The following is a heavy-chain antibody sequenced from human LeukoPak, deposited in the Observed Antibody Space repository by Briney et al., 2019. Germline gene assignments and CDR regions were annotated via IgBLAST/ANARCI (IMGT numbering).Heavy chain of an antibody. Sequence: GGSLRLSCAASGFTFSSYAMGWVRQAPGKGLEWVSTITGSRTGTYYADSVKGRFTISRDNSKNTLYLQVNSLRAEDTAVYYCAKCARVDWLPIDYWGQGTLVTVSS. CDR3: AKCARVDWLPIDY. D-gene: IGHD3-9*01. V-gene: IGHV3-23*01. CDR2: ITGSRTGT. J-gene: IGHJ4*02. CDR1: GFTFSSYA.